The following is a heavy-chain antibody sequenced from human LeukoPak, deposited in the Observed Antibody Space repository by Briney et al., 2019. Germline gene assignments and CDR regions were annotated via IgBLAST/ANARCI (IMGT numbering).Heavy chain of an antibody. J-gene: IGHJ4*02. CDR1: GFTFSSYW. CDR2: ISSSSSYI. V-gene: IGHV3-21*01. D-gene: IGHD1-26*01. CDR3: ARDPARVGATDFDY. Sequence: NPGGSLRLSCAASGFTFSSYWMTWVRQAPGKGLEWVSSISSSSSYIYYADSAKGRFTISRDNAKNSLYLQMNSLRAEDTAVYYCARDPARVGATDFDYWGQGTLVTVSS.